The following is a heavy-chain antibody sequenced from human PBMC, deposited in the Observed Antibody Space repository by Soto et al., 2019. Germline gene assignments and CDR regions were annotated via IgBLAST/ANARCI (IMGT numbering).Heavy chain of an antibody. Sequence: GGALRLSCAASGFTFSSYAMHWVRQAPGRGLEWVAVISYDGSNKYYADSVKGRFTISRDNSKNTLYLQMNSLRAEDTAVYYCARDSGRYFDWPQVGYFDYWGQGTLVTVSS. J-gene: IGHJ4*02. CDR2: ISYDGSNK. CDR1: GFTFSSYA. V-gene: IGHV3-30-3*01. CDR3: ARDSGRYFDWPQVGYFDY. D-gene: IGHD3-9*01.